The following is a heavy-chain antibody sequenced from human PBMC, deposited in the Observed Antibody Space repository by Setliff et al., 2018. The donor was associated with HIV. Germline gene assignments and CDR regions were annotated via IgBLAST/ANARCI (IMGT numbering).Heavy chain of an antibody. Sequence: PSETLSLTCTVSGGSISSGSYYWSWIRQPAGKGLEWIGRIYTSGNTNYSPSLKSRVTISVDTSKNQFSLKLSSVTAADTAVYYCAAPAVAGTGGYYYAMDVWGQGTTVTVSS. CDR1: GGSISSGSYY. J-gene: IGHJ6*02. V-gene: IGHV4-61*02. CDR2: IYTSGNT. CDR3: AAPAVAGTGGYYYAMDV. D-gene: IGHD6-19*01.